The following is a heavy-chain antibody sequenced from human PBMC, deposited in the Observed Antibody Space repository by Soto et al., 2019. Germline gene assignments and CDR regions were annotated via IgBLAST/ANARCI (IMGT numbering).Heavy chain of an antibody. Sequence: SGATLVNPTQTLTLTCTFSGFSLSTSGVCVSWIRQPPGKALEWLARIDWDDDKYYSTSLKTRLTISKDTSKNQVVLTMTNMDPVDTATYYCARTNIVVVPAAIYYYYYYMDVWGKGTTVTVSS. CDR2: IDWDDDK. J-gene: IGHJ6*03. CDR3: ARTNIVVVPAAIYYYYYYMDV. V-gene: IGHV2-70*11. CDR1: GFSLSTSGVC. D-gene: IGHD2-2*02.